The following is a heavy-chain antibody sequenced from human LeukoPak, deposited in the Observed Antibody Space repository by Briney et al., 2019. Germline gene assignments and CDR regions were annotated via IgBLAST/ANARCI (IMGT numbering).Heavy chain of an antibody. V-gene: IGHV1-69*05. D-gene: IGHD3-22*01. CDR1: GGTFSSYA. CDR3: ARTAETIYYYDSSGYEPTFDY. Sequence: SVKVSCKASGGTFSSYAISWVRQAPGQGLEWMGGIIPILGTANYAQKFQGRVTITTDESTSTAYMELSSLRSEDAAVYYCARTAETIYYYDSSGYEPTFDYWGQGTLVTVSS. CDR2: IIPILGTA. J-gene: IGHJ4*02.